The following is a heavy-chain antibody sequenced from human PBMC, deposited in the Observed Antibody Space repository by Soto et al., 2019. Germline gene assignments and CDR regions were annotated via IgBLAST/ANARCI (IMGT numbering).Heavy chain of an antibody. D-gene: IGHD2-2*01. CDR2: SFYSVST. Sequence: NPSETLSLTCSVAGGAISSSRSYWAWIRQPPGKGREWSANSFYSVSTYYNPSLASRVTVPLDRYKTQFSLTLSSVTPADTAVYSCASQPTPADIALWFAPSREGTLVTVPS. V-gene: IGHV4-39*01. CDR3: ASQPTPADIALWFAP. CDR1: GGAISSSRSY. J-gene: IGHJ5*02.